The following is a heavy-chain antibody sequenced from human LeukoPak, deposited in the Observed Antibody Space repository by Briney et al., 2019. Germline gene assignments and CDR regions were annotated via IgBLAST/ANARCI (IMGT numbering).Heavy chain of an antibody. Sequence: GGSLRLSCAASGFTFSSDAMSWVRQAPGKGLEWVSAISGSGGSTYYADSVKGRFTISRDNSKNTLYLQMNSLRVEDTAVYYCARERQWDLPTRREFDYWGQGTLVTVSS. CDR3: ARERQWDLPTRREFDY. CDR2: ISGSGGST. CDR1: GFTFSSDA. D-gene: IGHD1-26*01. V-gene: IGHV3-23*01. J-gene: IGHJ4*02.